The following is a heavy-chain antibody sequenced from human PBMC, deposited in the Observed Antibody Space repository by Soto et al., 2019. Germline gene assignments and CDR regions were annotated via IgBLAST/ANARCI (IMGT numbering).Heavy chain of an antibody. V-gene: IGHV1-8*01. D-gene: IGHD6-6*01. CDR3: ARDLAALYGMDV. J-gene: IGHJ6*02. Sequence: QVQLVQSGAEVKKPGASVKVSCKASGYTFTSYDINWVRQATGQGLEWMGWMNPNSGNTGYAQKFQGRVTMTRNTSISTADMERSSLRSEDTAVYYCARDLAALYGMDVWGQGTTVTVSS. CDR1: GYTFTSYD. CDR2: MNPNSGNT.